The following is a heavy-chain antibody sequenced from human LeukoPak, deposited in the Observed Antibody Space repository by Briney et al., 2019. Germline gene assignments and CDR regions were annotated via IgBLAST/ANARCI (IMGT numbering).Heavy chain of an antibody. J-gene: IGHJ4*02. CDR1: GFTLSSYA. D-gene: IGHD3-3*01. Sequence: GGSLRLSCAASGFTLSSYAMHWVRQPAGKGLEWVSAIGTAGDTFYPGSVKGRFTISRENAKKSLFLQMNSLRAEDTAVYSCARGITIFGVVTRPDYWGQGTLVTVSS. CDR3: ARGITIFGVVTRPDY. V-gene: IGHV3-13*01. CDR2: IGTAGDT.